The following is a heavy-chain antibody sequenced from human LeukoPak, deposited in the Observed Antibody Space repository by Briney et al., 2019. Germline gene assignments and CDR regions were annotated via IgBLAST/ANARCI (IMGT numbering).Heavy chain of an antibody. J-gene: IGHJ4*02. CDR1: GGSISSSSYY. V-gene: IGHV4-61*05. CDR2: IYSSGST. CDR3: ARALAAAGLDY. Sequence: SETLSLTCTVSGGSISSSSYYWSWIRQPPGKGLEWIGYIYSSGSTNYNPSLNSRVTMSVDTSKNQFSLKLSSVTAADTAVYYCARALAAAGLDYWGQGTLVTVSS. D-gene: IGHD6-13*01.